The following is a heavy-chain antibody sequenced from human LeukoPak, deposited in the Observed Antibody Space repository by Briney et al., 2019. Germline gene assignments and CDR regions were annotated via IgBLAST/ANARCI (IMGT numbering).Heavy chain of an antibody. J-gene: IGHJ4*02. CDR2: IYPGGSDT. CDR3: ARYGYYYDSSGYPLLIDY. Sequence: GESLKISCKGSGYSFTSYWIGWGRQMPGKGLELMGIIYPGGSDTRYSPSFQGQVTISADKSISTAYLQWSSLKASDTAMYYCARYGYYYDSSGYPLLIDYWGQGTLVTVSS. CDR1: GYSFTSYW. D-gene: IGHD3-22*01. V-gene: IGHV5-51*01.